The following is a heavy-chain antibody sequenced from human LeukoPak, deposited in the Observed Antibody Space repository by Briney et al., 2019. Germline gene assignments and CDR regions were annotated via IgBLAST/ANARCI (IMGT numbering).Heavy chain of an antibody. Sequence: SERLSLTCPVSGGSISSSSYYWGWIRQPPGKGLEWIGSITYSGSTNYNPSLKSRVTISVDTSRNQFSLKLTSVTAADTAVYYCASQGAMVPNWFDPWGQGTLVTVSS. CDR1: GGSISSSSYY. D-gene: IGHD3-10*01. CDR3: ASQGAMVPNWFDP. CDR2: ITYSGST. J-gene: IGHJ5*02. V-gene: IGHV4-39*01.